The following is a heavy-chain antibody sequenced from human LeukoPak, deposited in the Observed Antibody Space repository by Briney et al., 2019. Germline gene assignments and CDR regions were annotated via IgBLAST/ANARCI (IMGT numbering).Heavy chain of an antibody. Sequence: GGSLRLSCAASGFMFSSYAMSWVRQAPGKGLEWVFAVSGSGGRTYYADSVKGRFTISRDKSKNTLYLQMNSLRAEDTAVYYCAKASSSWSGYYYGMDVWGQGTTVTVSS. V-gene: IGHV3-23*01. J-gene: IGHJ6*02. CDR3: AKASSSWSGYYYGMDV. CDR2: VSGSGGRT. D-gene: IGHD6-13*01. CDR1: GFMFSSYA.